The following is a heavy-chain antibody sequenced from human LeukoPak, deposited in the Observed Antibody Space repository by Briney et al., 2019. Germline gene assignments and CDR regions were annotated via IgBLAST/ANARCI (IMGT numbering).Heavy chain of an antibody. V-gene: IGHV3-11*06. CDR3: ARPGDDYVDY. CDR2: ISSSSSYT. J-gene: IGHJ4*02. CDR1: GFTVSDYY. Sequence: GGSLRLSCAASGFTVSDYYMSWIRQAPGKGLEWVSYISSSSSYTNYADSVKGRFTISRDNAKNSLYLQMNSLRAEDTAVYYCARPGDDYVDYWGQGTLVTVSS. D-gene: IGHD4/OR15-4a*01.